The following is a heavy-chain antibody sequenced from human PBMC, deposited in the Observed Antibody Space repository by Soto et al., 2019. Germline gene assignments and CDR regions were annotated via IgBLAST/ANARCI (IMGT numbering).Heavy chain of an antibody. Sequence: ASVKVSCKASGYTFTTYAIHWVRQAPGKGLEGVSLIYSGGNTYCADSVKGRFTISRDNSKNTLYLQMNSLRAEDTAVYYCAKEGNDILTGYYYDYFDYWGQGTLVTVSS. CDR2: IYSGGNT. J-gene: IGHJ4*02. CDR1: GYTFTTYA. CDR3: AKEGNDILTGYYYDYFDY. D-gene: IGHD3-9*01. V-gene: IGHV3-66*01.